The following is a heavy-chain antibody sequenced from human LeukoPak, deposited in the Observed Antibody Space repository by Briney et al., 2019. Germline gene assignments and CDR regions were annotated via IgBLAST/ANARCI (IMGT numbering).Heavy chain of an antibody. Sequence: GGSLRLSCAASGFTFSSYGMHWVRQAPGKGLEWVAVIWYDGSNKYYADSVKGRFTISRDNSKNTLYLQMNSLRAEDTAVYYCAREIYAFWSGYLRPYYYGMDVWGQGTTVTVSS. CDR3: AREIYAFWSGYLRPYYYGMDV. CDR2: IWYDGSNK. V-gene: IGHV3-33*01. D-gene: IGHD3-3*01. CDR1: GFTFSSYG. J-gene: IGHJ6*02.